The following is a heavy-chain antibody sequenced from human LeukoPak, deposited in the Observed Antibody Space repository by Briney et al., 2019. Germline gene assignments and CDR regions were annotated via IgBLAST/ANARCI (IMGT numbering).Heavy chain of an antibody. J-gene: IGHJ4*02. CDR3: ARAIGSGSTLFDY. CDR2: IYYSGST. V-gene: IGHV4-31*03. D-gene: IGHD3-10*01. Sequence: SETLSLTCTVSGGSISSGGYYWSWIRQHPGKGLEWIGYIYYSGSTYYNPSLKSRVTISVDTSKNQFFLKLSSVTAADTAVYYCARAIGSGSTLFDYWGQGTLVTVSS. CDR1: GGSISSGGYY.